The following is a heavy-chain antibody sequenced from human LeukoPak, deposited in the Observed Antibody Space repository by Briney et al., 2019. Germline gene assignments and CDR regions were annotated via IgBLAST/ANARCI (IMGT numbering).Heavy chain of an antibody. D-gene: IGHD6-6*01. CDR1: GFTFSSYS. Sequence: GGSLRLSCAASGFTFSSYSMNWVRQAPGKGLEWVSSISSSSSYIYYADSVKGRFTISRDNAKNSLYLQMNSLRAEDTAVYYCARDLPKLIAARPSWFDPWGQGTLVTVSS. CDR2: ISSSSSYI. J-gene: IGHJ5*02. V-gene: IGHV3-21*01. CDR3: ARDLPKLIAARPSWFDP.